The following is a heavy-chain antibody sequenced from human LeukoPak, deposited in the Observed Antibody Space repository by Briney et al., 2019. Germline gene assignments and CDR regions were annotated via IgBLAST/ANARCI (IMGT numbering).Heavy chain of an antibody. J-gene: IGHJ4*02. CDR3: ARQDYYGSGSHLDY. CDR1: GGSISSSSYY. Sequence: PSETLSLTCTVSGGSISSSSYYWGWIRQPPGKGLEWIGSISYSGSTYYNPSLKSRVTISVDTSKNQFSLKLSSVTDADTAVYYCARQDYYGSGSHLDYWGQGTLVTVSS. V-gene: IGHV4-39*01. D-gene: IGHD3-10*01. CDR2: ISYSGST.